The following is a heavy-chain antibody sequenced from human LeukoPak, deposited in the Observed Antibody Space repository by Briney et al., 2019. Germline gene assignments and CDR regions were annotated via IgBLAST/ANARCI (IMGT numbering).Heavy chain of an antibody. CDR1: GASMSNYY. J-gene: IGHJ4*02. D-gene: IGHD3-10*01. Sequence: SEILSLTCTISGASMSNYYWSWIRQPPGQRPDWMAYISDSGSDLYNPSLKSRVAITIDMSKYQFSLKENSVTAADTAVSFCARHRRNYYGTGGSPFDFWGQGILVTVSS. V-gene: IGHV4-59*08. CDR2: ISDSGSD. CDR3: ARHRRNYYGTGGSPFDF.